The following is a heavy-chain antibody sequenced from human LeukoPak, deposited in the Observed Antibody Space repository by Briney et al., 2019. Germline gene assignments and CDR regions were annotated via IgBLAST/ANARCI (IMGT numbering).Heavy chain of an antibody. J-gene: IGHJ6*02. CDR3: VQKASRGYYYGMDV. V-gene: IGHV1-69*01. CDR1: GGTFSSYA. CDR2: IIPIFGTA. Sequence: ASVRVSCKASGGTFSSYAISWVRQAPGQWLEWMGGIIPIFGTANYAQKFQGRVTITADESTSTAYMELSSLRSEDTAVYYCVQKASRGYYYGMDVWGQGTTVTVSS.